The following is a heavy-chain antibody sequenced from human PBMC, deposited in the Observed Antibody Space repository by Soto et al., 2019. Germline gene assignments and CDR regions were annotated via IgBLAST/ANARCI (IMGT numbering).Heavy chain of an antibody. D-gene: IGHD3-3*01. CDR2: IYYSGST. CDR1: GGSISSYY. Sequence: QVQLQESGPGLVKPSETLSLTCTVSGGSISSYYWSWIRQPPGKGLEWIGYIYYSGSTNYNPSLKTRVTISVDTSKNQFSLTLSSVTAADTAVYYCATSYDFWSGYYGMDVWGQGTTVTVSS. V-gene: IGHV4-59*01. CDR3: ATSYDFWSGYYGMDV. J-gene: IGHJ6*02.